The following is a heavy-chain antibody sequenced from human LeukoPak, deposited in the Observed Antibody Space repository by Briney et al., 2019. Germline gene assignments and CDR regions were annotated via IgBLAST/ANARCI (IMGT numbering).Heavy chain of an antibody. CDR1: GFTFDDYG. D-gene: IGHD4-17*01. Sequence: GGSLRLSCAASGFTFDDYGMSWVRQAPGKGLEWVSGLNWNGGSTGYADSVKGRFTISRDNAKNSLYLQMNSLRVEDTALYYCAKDSPYGDYGYFWGQGTLVTVSS. CDR2: LNWNGGST. J-gene: IGHJ4*02. CDR3: AKDSPYGDYGYF. V-gene: IGHV3-20*04.